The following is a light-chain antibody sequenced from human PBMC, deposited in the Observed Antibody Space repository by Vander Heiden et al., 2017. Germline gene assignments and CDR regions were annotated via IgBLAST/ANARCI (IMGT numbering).Light chain of an antibody. CDR1: SNDVGGYDY. CDR2: DVS. Sequence: QSALTQPASVSVSPGQSITISCTGTSNDVGGYDYVSWYQQHPGKAPKLMIYDVSDRPSGVSNRFSGSKSGNTASLTISGLQAEDEAHYYCCSYTSSSTLVFGGGTKLTVL. J-gene: IGLJ2*01. CDR3: CSYTSSSTLV. V-gene: IGLV2-14*01.